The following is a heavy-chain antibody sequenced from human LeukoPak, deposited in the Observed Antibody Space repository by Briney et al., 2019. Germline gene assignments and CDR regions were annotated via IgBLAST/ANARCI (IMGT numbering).Heavy chain of an antibody. CDR2: MNQDGSER. Sequence: GGSLRLSCAASGFTFNSYSMAWVRQAPGKGLEWVANMNQDGSERYYVDSVKGRFTISRDNAKNSLYLQMNSLRAEDTAVYYCAKNGEEFDYWGQGTLVTVSS. CDR3: AKNGEEFDY. D-gene: IGHD4-17*01. V-gene: IGHV3-7*02. CDR1: GFTFNSYS. J-gene: IGHJ4*02.